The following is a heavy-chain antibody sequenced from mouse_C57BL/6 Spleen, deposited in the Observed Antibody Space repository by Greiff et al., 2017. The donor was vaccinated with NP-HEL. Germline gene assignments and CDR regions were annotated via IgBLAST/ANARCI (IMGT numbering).Heavy chain of an antibody. J-gene: IGHJ2*01. CDR1: GYTFTDYY. Sequence: EVQLQQSGPELVKPGASVKISCKASGYTFTDYYMNWVKQSHGKSLEWIGDINPNNGGTSYNQKFKGKATLTVDKSSSTAYMELRSLTSEDSAVYYCVYDYDGGDYWGQGTTLTVSS. CDR2: INPNNGGT. CDR3: VYDYDGGDY. V-gene: IGHV1-26*01. D-gene: IGHD2-4*01.